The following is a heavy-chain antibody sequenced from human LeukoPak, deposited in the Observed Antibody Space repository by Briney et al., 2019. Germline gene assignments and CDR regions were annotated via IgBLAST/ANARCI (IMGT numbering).Heavy chain of an antibody. D-gene: IGHD6-6*01. CDR3: ARDPAIRRAAHPTAFNDY. CDR2: IKQDGSEK. CDR1: GFTFSSYW. V-gene: IGHV3-7*01. J-gene: IGHJ4*02. Sequence: PGGSLRLSCAASGFTFSSYWMSWVRQAPGKGLEWVANIKQDGSEKYYVDSVKGRFTISRDNAKNSLYLQMNSLRAEDTAVCYCARDPAIRRAAHPTAFNDYWGQGTLVTVSS.